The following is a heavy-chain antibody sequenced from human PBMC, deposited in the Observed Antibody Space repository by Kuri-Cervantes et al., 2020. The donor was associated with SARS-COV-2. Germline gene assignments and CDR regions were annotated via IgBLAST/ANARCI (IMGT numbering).Heavy chain of an antibody. CDR3: ARAPVPAYGDLPYDY. J-gene: IGHJ4*02. CDR1: GFTFSSYS. CDR2: ISSSSSTI. V-gene: IGHV3-48*01. Sequence: GGSLRLSCAASGFTFSSYSMNWVRQAPGKGLEWVSYISSSSSTIYYADSVKGRFTISRDNAKNSLYLQMNSLRAEDTAVYYCARAPVPAYGDLPYDYWGQGTLVTVSS. D-gene: IGHD4-17*01.